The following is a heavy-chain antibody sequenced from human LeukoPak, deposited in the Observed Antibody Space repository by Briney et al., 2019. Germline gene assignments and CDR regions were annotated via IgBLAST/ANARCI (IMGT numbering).Heavy chain of an antibody. V-gene: IGHV4-61*01. J-gene: IGHJ4*02. Sequence: ASETLSFTCTVSGGSISSSSYYWGWIRQPPGKGLEWIGYIYYSGSTNYNPSLKSRVTISVDTSKNQFSLKLSSVTAADTAVYYCARDGDYYDSSGLSAFDYWGQGTLVTVSS. CDR2: IYYSGST. D-gene: IGHD3-22*01. CDR3: ARDGDYYDSSGLSAFDY. CDR1: GGSISSSSYY.